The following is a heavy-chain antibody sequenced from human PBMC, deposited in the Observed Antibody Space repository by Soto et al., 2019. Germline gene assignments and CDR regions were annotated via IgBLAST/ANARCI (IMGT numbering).Heavy chain of an antibody. J-gene: IGHJ4*02. V-gene: IGHV3-7*03. Sequence: EVQLVESGGGLVQPGGSLRLSCVASGFTFINSFMGWVHQAPGKGLEWVANINQDGGGTYYVDSVEGRFTISRDNAKDSLYLQMNSLRGEDTAVYYCARYFRGSGRYFFDYWGQGTLVTVSS. CDR1: GFTFINSF. D-gene: IGHD6-19*01. CDR2: INQDGGGT. CDR3: ARYFRGSGRYFFDY.